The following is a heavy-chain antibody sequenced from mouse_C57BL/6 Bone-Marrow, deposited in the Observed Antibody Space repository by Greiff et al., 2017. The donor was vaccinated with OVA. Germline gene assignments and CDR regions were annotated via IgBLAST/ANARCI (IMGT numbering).Heavy chain of an antibody. CDR3: ARRNYYGSSSYYYAMDY. V-gene: IGHV2-9-1*01. CDR2: IWPGGGT. CDR1: GFSLTSYA. J-gene: IGHJ4*01. D-gene: IGHD1-1*01. Sequence: VKLMESGPGLVAPSQSLSITCTVSGFSLTSYAISWVRQPPGKGLEWLGVIWPGGGTNYNSALKSRLSISKDNSKSQVFLKMNSLQTDDTARYYCARRNYYGSSSYYYAMDYWGQGTSVTVSS.